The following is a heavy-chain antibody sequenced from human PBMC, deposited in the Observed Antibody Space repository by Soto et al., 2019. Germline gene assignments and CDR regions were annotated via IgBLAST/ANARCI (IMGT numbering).Heavy chain of an antibody. CDR1: GFTFSSYS. D-gene: IGHD6-13*01. CDR2: ISSSSSYI. Sequence: EVQLVESGGGLVKPGGSLRLSCAASGFTFSSYSMNWVRQAPGKGLEWVSSISSSSSYIYYADSVKGRFTISRDNAKNSLYLQMNSLRAEDTAVYYCARDLDRIALEAAGGDYWGQGTLVTVSS. CDR3: ARDLDRIALEAAGGDY. V-gene: IGHV3-21*01. J-gene: IGHJ4*02.